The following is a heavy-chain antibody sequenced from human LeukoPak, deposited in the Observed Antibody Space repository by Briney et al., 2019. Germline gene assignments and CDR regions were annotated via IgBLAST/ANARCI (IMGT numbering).Heavy chain of an antibody. J-gene: IGHJ4*02. D-gene: IGHD6-25*01. V-gene: IGHV4-4*02. CDR2: IYHSGSA. Sequence: SGTLSLTCAVSGGSISSSNWWSWVRQPPGKGLEWIGEIYHSGSANHNPSLKSRVTISRDTSKNQFSLKLTSVTTADTAVYYCARAGGVKTAALDLDYWGQGTLVTVSS. CDR3: ARAGGVKTAALDLDY. CDR1: GGSISSSNW.